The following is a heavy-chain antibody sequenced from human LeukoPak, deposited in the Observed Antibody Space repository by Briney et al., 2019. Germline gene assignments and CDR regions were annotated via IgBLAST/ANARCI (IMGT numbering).Heavy chain of an antibody. CDR1: GFTFRDSA. CDR3: ARDIQLST. CDR2: ISFSGANT. V-gene: IGHV3-23*01. Sequence: GGSLRLSCAGSGFTFRDSAMTWVRQAPGKGLEWVSLISFSGANTHYADSVKGWFTISRDNSKDTLYLQMNSLRAEDTAIYYCARDIQLSTWGLGTMVTVSS. J-gene: IGHJ3*01. D-gene: IGHD5-24*01.